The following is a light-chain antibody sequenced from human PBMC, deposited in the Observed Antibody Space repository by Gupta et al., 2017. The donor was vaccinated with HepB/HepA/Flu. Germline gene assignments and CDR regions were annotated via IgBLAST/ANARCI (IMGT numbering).Light chain of an antibody. CDR2: GKT. Sequence: SSELTQDPAVSVALGQTVRITCQGDSLRTYYASWYQQKAGQAPVLVIYGKTNRPSGIPDRFSGSSSGNTASLTITGAQAEDEADYYCNSRGSSGNHWVFGGGTKLTVL. J-gene: IGLJ3*02. V-gene: IGLV3-19*01. CDR1: SLRTYY. CDR3: NSRGSSGNHWV.